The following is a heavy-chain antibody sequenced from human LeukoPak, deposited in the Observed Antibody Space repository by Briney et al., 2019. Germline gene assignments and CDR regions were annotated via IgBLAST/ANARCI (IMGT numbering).Heavy chain of an antibody. CDR3: ARDSDYYDSSGLPLTYPYYYGMDV. CDR2: IWYDGSNK. D-gene: IGHD3-22*01. J-gene: IGHJ6*02. V-gene: IGHV3-33*01. CDR1: GFTFSSYG. Sequence: GESLRLSCAASGFTFSSYGMHWVGQAPGKGLEWVAVIWYDGSNKYYADSVKGRFTISRDNSKNTLYLQMNSLRAEDTAVYYCARDSDYYDSSGLPLTYPYYYGMDVWGQGTTVTVSS.